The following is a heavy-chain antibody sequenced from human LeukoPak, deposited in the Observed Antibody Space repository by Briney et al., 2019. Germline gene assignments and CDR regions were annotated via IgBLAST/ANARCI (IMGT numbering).Heavy chain of an antibody. V-gene: IGHV3-30-3*01. CDR1: GFTFSSYA. D-gene: IGHD4-17*01. CDR2: ISYDGSNK. CDR3: ARDRATVTTRGYLGAFDI. Sequence: PGRSLRLSCAASGFTFSSYAMHWVRQAPGKGLEWVAVISYDGSNKYYADSVKGRFTISRDNSKNTLYPQMNSLRAEDTAVYYCARDRATVTTRGYLGAFDIWGQGTMVTVSS. J-gene: IGHJ3*02.